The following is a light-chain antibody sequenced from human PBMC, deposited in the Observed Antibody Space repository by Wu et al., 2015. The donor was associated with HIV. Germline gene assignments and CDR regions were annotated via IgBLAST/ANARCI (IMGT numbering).Light chain of an antibody. V-gene: IGKV1-17*03. CDR2: AVS. J-gene: IGKJ1*01. CDR3: TKSITLAPWT. Sequence: DIQMTQSPSAMSASVGDRVTITCRASQGISNDLAWFQQKPGKTPKRLIYAVSSLQSGVPSRFSGSGSGTEFTLTISSLQPEDFATYCCTKSITLAPWTFGQGNQG. CDR1: QGISND.